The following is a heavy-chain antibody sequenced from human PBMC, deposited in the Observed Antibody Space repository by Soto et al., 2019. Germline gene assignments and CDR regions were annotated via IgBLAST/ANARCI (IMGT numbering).Heavy chain of an antibody. D-gene: IGHD1-26*01. J-gene: IGHJ4*02. CDR2: FSGTTSST. Sequence: GGSLRLSCAASGFIFSSYAMSWVRQAPGKGLEWVSAFSGTTSSTYYAASVKGRFTISRDNSKSTLYLQMNSLKPEDTALYYCAKGQKWELPFDYWGQGALVTVSS. CDR3: AKGQKWELPFDY. CDR1: GFIFSSYA. V-gene: IGHV3-23*01.